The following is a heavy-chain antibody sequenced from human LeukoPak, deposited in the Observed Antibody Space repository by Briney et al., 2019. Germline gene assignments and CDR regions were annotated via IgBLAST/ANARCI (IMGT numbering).Heavy chain of an antibody. CDR1: GYTFTGYY. Sequence: ASVKVSCKASGYTFTGYYMHWVRQAPGQGLEWMGWINPNSGGTNYAQKFQGRVTMTRDTSINTAYMELSRLRSDDTAVYYCARDSSGYYYEFDYWGQGTLVTVSS. V-gene: IGHV1-2*02. D-gene: IGHD3-22*01. J-gene: IGHJ4*02. CDR3: ARDSSGYYYEFDY. CDR2: INPNSGGT.